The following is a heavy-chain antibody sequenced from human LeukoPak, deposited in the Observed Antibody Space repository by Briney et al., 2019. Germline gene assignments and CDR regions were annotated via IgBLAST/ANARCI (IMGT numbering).Heavy chain of an antibody. D-gene: IGHD3-16*02. CDR3: ARDTHLKGGGSCRYDAFDI. J-gene: IGHJ3*02. CDR2: ISAYNGNT. V-gene: IGHV1-18*01. CDR1: GYTFTSYG. Sequence: GASVKVSCKASGYTFTSYGISWVRQAPGQGLEWMGWISAYNGNTNYAQKLQGRVTMTTDTSTSTAYMELRSLRSDDTAVYYCARDTHLKGGGSCRYDAFDIWGQGTMVTVSS.